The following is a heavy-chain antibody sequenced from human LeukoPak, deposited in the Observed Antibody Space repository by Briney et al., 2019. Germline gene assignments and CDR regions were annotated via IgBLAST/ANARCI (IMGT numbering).Heavy chain of an antibody. Sequence: PGGSLSLSRAASGFTFRSYWIHWVRQAPGKGLVWVGRIDNDGSDTIYADSVKGRFTVSRHNAKNTLYLQMNSLRVEDTAVYFCARGGFSHAFDVWGQGTVVTVSS. D-gene: IGHD5-12*01. CDR3: ARGGFSHAFDV. CDR1: GFTFRSYW. V-gene: IGHV3-74*01. CDR2: IDNDGSDT. J-gene: IGHJ3*01.